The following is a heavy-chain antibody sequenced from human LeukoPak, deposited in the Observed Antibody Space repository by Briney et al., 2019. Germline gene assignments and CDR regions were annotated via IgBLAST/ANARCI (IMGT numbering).Heavy chain of an antibody. D-gene: IGHD6-19*01. CDR1: GFTFSSYA. Sequence: PGGSLRLSCAASGFTFSSYAISWVRQAPGKGLEWVSAISGSGGSTYYADSVKGRFTISRDNSKNTLYLQLNSLRAEDTAVYYCAIVIAVAGPLDYWGQGTLVTVSS. J-gene: IGHJ4*02. V-gene: IGHV3-23*01. CDR2: ISGSGGST. CDR3: AIVIAVAGPLDY.